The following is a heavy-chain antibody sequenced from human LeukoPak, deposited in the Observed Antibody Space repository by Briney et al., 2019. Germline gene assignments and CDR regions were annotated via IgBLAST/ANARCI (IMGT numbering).Heavy chain of an antibody. CDR1: QFTFSSSD. V-gene: IGHV3-48*01. Sequence: GGSLRLSCAASQFTFSSSDMSWVRQAPGKGLEWVSNIGTSSTTIYYADSVKGRFTISRDNAKNSLYLQMNSLRADDTAVYYCARFAAGGSYYYYMDVWGKGTTVTVSS. CDR2: IGTSSTTI. J-gene: IGHJ6*03. D-gene: IGHD6-25*01. CDR3: ARFAAGGSYYYYMDV.